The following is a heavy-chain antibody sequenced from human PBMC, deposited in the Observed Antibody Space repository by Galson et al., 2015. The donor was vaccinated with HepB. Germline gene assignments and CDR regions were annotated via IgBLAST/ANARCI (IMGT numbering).Heavy chain of an antibody. Sequence: SVKVSCKASGYTFTSYGISWVRQAPGQGLEWMGWISAYNGNTNYAQKLQGRVTMTTDTSTSTAYMELRSLRSDDTAVYYCARDQIEPIAVAVAYYYYGMDVWGQGTTVTVSS. CDR1: GYTFTSYG. J-gene: IGHJ6*02. CDR3: ARDQIEPIAVAVAYYYYGMDV. D-gene: IGHD6-19*01. V-gene: IGHV1-18*01. CDR2: ISAYNGNT.